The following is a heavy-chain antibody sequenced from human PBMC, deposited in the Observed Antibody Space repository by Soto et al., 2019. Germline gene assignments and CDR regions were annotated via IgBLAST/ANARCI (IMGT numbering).Heavy chain of an antibody. D-gene: IGHD6-13*01. Sequence: QLQLQESGSGLVKPSQTLSLTCAVSGGSISSGGYSWSWIRQPPGKSLEWIGYIYHSGSTYYNPSLKSRVTISVDRSKNQFSLKLSSVTAADTAVYYCARGEYSSSWYEVAEYFQHWGQGTLVTVSS. V-gene: IGHV4-30-2*01. CDR3: ARGEYSSSWYEVAEYFQH. J-gene: IGHJ1*01. CDR1: GGSISSGGYS. CDR2: IYHSGST.